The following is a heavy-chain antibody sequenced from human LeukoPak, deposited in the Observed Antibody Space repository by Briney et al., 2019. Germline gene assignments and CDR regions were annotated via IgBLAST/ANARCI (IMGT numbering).Heavy chain of an antibody. CDR1: GFTFSSNA. D-gene: IGHD1-26*01. V-gene: IGHV3-23*01. CDR3: AKDAHSGSYFDY. Sequence: GGSLRLSCAASGFTFSSNAMCWVRQAPGKGLEWVSLISGTGGTIYYADSVKGRLTISRDNSKNTLYLQMNSLRVEDTAVYYCAKDAHSGSYFDYWGQGILVTVSS. CDR2: ISGTGGTI. J-gene: IGHJ4*01.